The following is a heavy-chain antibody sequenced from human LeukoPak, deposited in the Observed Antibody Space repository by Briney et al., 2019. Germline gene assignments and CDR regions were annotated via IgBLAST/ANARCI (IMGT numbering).Heavy chain of an antibody. V-gene: IGHV4-34*01. D-gene: IGHD1-26*01. CDR1: GGSFSGYY. J-gene: IGHJ4*02. CDR3: ARGRPTYVFGSYYGVDY. CDR2: INHSGST. Sequence: SETLSLTCAVYGGSFSGYYWSWIRQPPGKGLEWIGEINHSGSTNYNPSLKSRVTISVDTSKNQFSLKLSSVTAADTAVYYCARGRPTYVFGSYYGVDYWGQVTPVTVSS.